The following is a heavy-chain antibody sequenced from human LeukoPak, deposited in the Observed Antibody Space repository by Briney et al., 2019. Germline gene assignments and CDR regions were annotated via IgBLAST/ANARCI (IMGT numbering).Heavy chain of an antibody. CDR3: ARSPGLQHGPN. CDR1: GFTFSSYA. Sequence: GGSLRLSCAASGFTFSSYAMSWVRQAPGKGLEWVSAISGSGGSTYYADSVKGRFTISRDNAKNSLYLQMNSLRAEDTAVYYCARSPGLQHGPNWGQGTLVTVSS. V-gene: IGHV3-23*01. CDR2: ISGSGGST. D-gene: IGHD6-13*01. J-gene: IGHJ4*02.